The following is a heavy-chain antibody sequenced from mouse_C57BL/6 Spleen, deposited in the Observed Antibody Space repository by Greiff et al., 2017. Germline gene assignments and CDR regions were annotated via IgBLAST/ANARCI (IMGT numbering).Heavy chain of an antibody. J-gene: IGHJ4*01. V-gene: IGHV5-4*01. CDR3: ARDDYGSSYGSYAMDD. Sequence: EVQGVESGGGLVKPGGSLKLSCAASGFTFSSYAMSWVRQTPGKRLEWVATISDGGSYTYYPDNVKGRFTISRDNAKNSLYLQMSHLKSEDTAMYYCARDDYGSSYGSYAMDDWGQGTSVTVSS. CDR1: GFTFSSYA. CDR2: ISDGGSYT. D-gene: IGHD1-1*01.